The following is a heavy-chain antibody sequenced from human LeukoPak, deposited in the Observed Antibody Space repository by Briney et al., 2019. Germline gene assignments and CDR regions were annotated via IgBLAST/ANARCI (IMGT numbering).Heavy chain of an antibody. CDR2: ISGSGGQR. Sequence: GGSLRLSCEASGFTFSNYALSWVRQAPGKGLEWVSLISGSGGQRDYADSVKGRFTISRDNSNNTLYLQMNSLKAEDTAVYYCAKRVWTSVWFFDYWGQGTLVTVSS. CDR3: AKRVWTSVWFFDY. CDR1: GFTFSNYA. V-gene: IGHV3-23*01. J-gene: IGHJ4*02. D-gene: IGHD6-19*01.